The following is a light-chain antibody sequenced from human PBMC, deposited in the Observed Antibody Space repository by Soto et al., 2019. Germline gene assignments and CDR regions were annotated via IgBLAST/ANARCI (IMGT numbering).Light chain of an antibody. V-gene: IGKV3-20*01. CDR3: QQYSDSPPT. J-gene: IGKJ1*01. CDR2: GAS. Sequence: ESVLTQSPGTLSLSPGERATLSCRASQSVTNRYFAWYQQRPGQAPRLLIFGASDRATGIPDRFSGSGSGTDFTLTIDRLEPEDFAMYYCQQYSDSPPTFGQGTKVEIK. CDR1: QSVTNRY.